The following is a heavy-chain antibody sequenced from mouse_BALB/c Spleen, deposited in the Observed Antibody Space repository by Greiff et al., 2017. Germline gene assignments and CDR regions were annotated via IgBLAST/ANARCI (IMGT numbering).Heavy chain of an antibody. D-gene: IGHD1-1*01. J-gene: IGHJ4*01. CDR1: GFNIKDYY. V-gene: IGHV14-4*02. Sequence: VQLKQSGAELVRSGASVKLSCTASGFNIKDYYMHWVKQRPEQGLEWIGWIDPENGDTEYAPKFQGKATMTADTSSNTAYLQLSSLTSEDTAVYYCAREGYYYGSSPSYYAMDYWGQGTSVTVSS. CDR3: AREGYYYGSSPSYYAMDY. CDR2: IDPENGDT.